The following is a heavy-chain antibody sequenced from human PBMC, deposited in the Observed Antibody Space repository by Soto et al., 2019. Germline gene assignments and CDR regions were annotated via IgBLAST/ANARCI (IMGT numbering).Heavy chain of an antibody. CDR2: ISSSSSYI. CDR1: GFTFSTYS. Sequence: EVQLVESGGGLVKPGGSLRLSCAASGFTFSTYSMNWVRQAPGKGLEWVSSISSSSSYIYYADSVKGRFTISRDNAKNSLYLQMNSLRAEDTAVYYCARDPTYYYDSSGYSNYGMDVWGQGTTVIVSS. D-gene: IGHD3-22*01. V-gene: IGHV3-21*01. CDR3: ARDPTYYYDSSGYSNYGMDV. J-gene: IGHJ6*02.